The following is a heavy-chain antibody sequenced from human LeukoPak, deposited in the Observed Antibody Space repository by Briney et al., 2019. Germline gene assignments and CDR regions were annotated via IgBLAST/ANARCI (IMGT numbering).Heavy chain of an antibody. D-gene: IGHD1-26*01. V-gene: IGHV3-21*01. Sequence: AGGSLRLSCAASGFTFSSYSRNWVRQAPGKGLEWVSSISGSGSSSYYLDSVKGRFTISRDNAKNSLYLQMNSLRAEDTAVYYFVRGGPLDHWGQGTLVTVSS. CDR3: VRGGPLDH. CDR2: ISGSGSSS. CDR1: GFTFSSYS. J-gene: IGHJ4*02.